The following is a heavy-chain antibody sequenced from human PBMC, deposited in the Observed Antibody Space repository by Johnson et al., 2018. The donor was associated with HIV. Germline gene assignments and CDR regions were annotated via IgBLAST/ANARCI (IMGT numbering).Heavy chain of an antibody. CDR3: ARDQEQLVPWDAFDI. CDR2: ICSGVGAI. V-gene: IGHV3-11*04. J-gene: IGHJ3*02. CDR1: GFSFSDYY. D-gene: IGHD6-6*01. Sequence: QVQLVESGGGLIQPGGSLRLSCAASGFSFSDYYMSWVRQAPGKGLEWVSSICSGVGAIFYADSVKGRFTISRDNSKNTLYLRMNSLRAEDTAVYYCARDQEQLVPWDAFDIWGQGTMVTVSS.